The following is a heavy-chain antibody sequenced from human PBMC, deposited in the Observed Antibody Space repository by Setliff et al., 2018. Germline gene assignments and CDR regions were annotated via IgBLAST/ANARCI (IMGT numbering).Heavy chain of an antibody. Sequence: RASVKVSCKTSGFMFYTFGFSWVRHVPEQGFEWMGCISGYNGNTNYAQKFQDRVTVTMDTSTSTVYMELRSLRSDDTAVYYCARSSAPSVVLAADFDFWGLGTPVTVS. CDR3: ARSSAPSVVLAADFDF. J-gene: IGHJ4*02. V-gene: IGHV1-18*01. CDR1: GFMFYTFG. D-gene: IGHD3-3*01. CDR2: ISGYNGNT.